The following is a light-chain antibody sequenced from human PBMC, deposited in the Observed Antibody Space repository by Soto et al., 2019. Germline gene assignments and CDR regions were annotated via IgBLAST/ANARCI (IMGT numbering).Light chain of an antibody. J-gene: IGKJ1*01. Sequence: VLTQSPGTLSLSPGERATLSCRASRSVGESLAWYQQKPGQPPKLLIYWAYIRESGVPDRFSGGGSGTDFTLTISGLQAEDVAVYYCQQYCVRPWTFGQGTKVEIK. V-gene: IGKV4-1*01. CDR1: RSVGES. CDR3: QQYCVRPWT. CDR2: WAY.